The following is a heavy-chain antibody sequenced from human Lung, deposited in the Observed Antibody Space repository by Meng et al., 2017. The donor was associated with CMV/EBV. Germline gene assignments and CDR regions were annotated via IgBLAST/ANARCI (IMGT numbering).Heavy chain of an antibody. CDR3: ARGSGSDYFGAFDV. J-gene: IGHJ3*01. CDR2: IDSPGTTV. CDR1: QFTFSRYE. D-gene: IGHD1-26*01. V-gene: IGHV3-48*03. Sequence: SXKISXAASQFTFSRYEMNWVRQAPGKGLEWISNIDSPGTTVYYADSVRGRFTISRYNAKNLLFLQMNSLRVDDTAVYYCARGSGSDYFGAFDVWGQGXMVTVSS.